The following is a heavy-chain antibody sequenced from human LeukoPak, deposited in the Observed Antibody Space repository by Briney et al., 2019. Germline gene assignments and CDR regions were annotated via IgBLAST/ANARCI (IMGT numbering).Heavy chain of an antibody. CDR1: GYSISSGYY. CDR3: GRGEVGAHFDY. CDR2: IYHSGST. D-gene: IGHD3-16*01. Sequence: PSETLSLTCTVSGYSISSGYYWGWIRQPPGKGLEWIGSIYHSGSTYYNPSLKSRVTISVDTSKNQFSLKLSSVTAAATAVYYCGRGEVGAHFDYWGKGPLFPVS. V-gene: IGHV4-38-2*02. J-gene: IGHJ4*02.